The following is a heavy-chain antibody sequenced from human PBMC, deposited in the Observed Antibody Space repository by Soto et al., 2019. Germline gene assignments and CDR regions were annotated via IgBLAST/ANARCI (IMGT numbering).Heavy chain of an antibody. CDR2: VYYSGST. V-gene: IGHV4-59*01. CDR1: GDSIRSFY. D-gene: IGHD6-6*01. J-gene: IGHJ4*02. CDR3: ARAAAPRYPGY. Sequence: PSETLSLTCTVSGDSIRSFYWSWIRQPPGKGLEWIGYVYYSGSTNYNPSLKSRVTISIDTSKNQFSLKLRSVAAADTAVYYCARAAAPRYPGYCGQGTLVTVSS.